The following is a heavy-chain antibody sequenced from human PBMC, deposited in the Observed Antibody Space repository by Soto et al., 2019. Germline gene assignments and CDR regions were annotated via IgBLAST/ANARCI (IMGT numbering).Heavy chain of an antibody. V-gene: IGHV3-15*01. Sequence: GGSLRLSCAASGLSLKDAWMSGVRQAPGKGLEWVGRIKSKTDGGTTDYAAPVKGRLSISREDSKNTLYLQMKDLKSEDTAVYYCTTSSSLYSYGQHDYWGQGTLVTVSS. D-gene: IGHD5-18*01. CDR2: IKSKTDGGTT. CDR3: TTSSSLYSYGQHDY. CDR1: GLSLKDAW. J-gene: IGHJ4*02.